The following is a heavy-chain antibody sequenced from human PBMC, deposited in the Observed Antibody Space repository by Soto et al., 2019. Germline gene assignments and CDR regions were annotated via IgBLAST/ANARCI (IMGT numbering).Heavy chain of an antibody. CDR2: IYSSGGT. CDR3: ARGQRFSDSFDP. J-gene: IGHJ5*02. Sequence: WTWIRQSAGKGLEWIGRIYSSGGTKYNPSLKSRVTMSLDTSKNQFSLRLSSVTAADTAVYYCARGQRFSDSFDPWGQGTLVTVSS. V-gene: IGHV4-4*07. D-gene: IGHD3-3*01.